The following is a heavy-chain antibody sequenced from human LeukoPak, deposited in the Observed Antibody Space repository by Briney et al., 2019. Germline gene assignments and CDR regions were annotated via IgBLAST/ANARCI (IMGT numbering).Heavy chain of an antibody. J-gene: IGHJ4*02. V-gene: IGHV3-48*03. D-gene: IGHD2-2*01. Sequence: GGSLRLSCAASGCTFSSYEMNWVGQAPGKGLEWVSYISSSGSNIYYADSVKGRFTISRDNAKNSLYLQMNSLRAEDTAVYYCAIAYRFDYWGQGTLVTVSS. CDR3: AIAYRFDY. CDR1: GCTFSSYE. CDR2: ISSSGSNI.